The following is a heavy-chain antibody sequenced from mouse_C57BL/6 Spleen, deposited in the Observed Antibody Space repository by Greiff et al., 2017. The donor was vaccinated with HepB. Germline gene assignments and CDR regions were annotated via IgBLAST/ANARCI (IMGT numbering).Heavy chain of an antibody. CDR2: ISSGSSTI. CDR3: ARGDGNYGYYAMDY. J-gene: IGHJ4*01. Sequence: EVKLVESGGGLVKPGGSLKLSCAASGFTFSDYGMHWVRQAPEKGLEWVAYISSGSSTIYYADTVKGRFTISRDNAKNTLFLQMTSLRSEDTAMYYCARGDGNYGYYAMDYRGQGTSVTVSS. V-gene: IGHV5-17*01. CDR1: GFTFSDYG. D-gene: IGHD2-1*01.